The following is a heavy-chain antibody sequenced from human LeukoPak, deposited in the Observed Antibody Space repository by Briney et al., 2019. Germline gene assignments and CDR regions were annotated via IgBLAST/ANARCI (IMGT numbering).Heavy chain of an antibody. V-gene: IGHV1-69*13. D-gene: IGHD2-2*02. CDR2: IIPIFGTA. CDR3: ARVGDYCSSTSCYSDY. J-gene: IGHJ4*02. CDR1: GGTSSSYA. Sequence: SVKVSCKASGGTSSSYAISWVRPAPGQGLEWMGGIIPIFGTANYAQKFQGRVTITADESTSTAYMELSSLRSEDTAVYYCARVGDYCSSTSCYSDYWGQGTLVTVSS.